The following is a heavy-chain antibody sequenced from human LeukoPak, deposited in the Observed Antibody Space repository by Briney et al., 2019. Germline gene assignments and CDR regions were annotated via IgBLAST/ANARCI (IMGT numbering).Heavy chain of an antibody. CDR2: IYYSGST. V-gene: IGHV4-61*01. CDR1: GGSISSGTYY. J-gene: IGHJ4*02. D-gene: IGHD6-6*01. Sequence: SESLSLTCTVSGGSISSGTYYWSWIRQPPGKGLEWIGYIYYSGSTNYNPSLKSRVTISVDTSKNQFSLKLSSVTAADTAVYYCAREYSSSYGDYFDYWGQGTLVTVSS. CDR3: AREYSSSYGDYFDY.